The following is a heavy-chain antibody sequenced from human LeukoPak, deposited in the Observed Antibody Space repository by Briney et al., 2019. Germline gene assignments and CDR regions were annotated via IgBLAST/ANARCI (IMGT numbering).Heavy chain of an antibody. CDR3: ARSMVTTDRNFDH. CDR1: GGSITSSPYH. D-gene: IGHD2-21*02. J-gene: IGHJ4*01. V-gene: IGHV4-39*07. CDR2: VSHTGAT. Sequence: SETLSLTCTFSGGSITSSPYHWAWIRQPPGRGPEGIGTVSHTGATQYSPSLTSRVNISLDTSKNQFSLSLNAVTAADTAIFYCARSMVTTDRNFDHWGQGTLVTVSS.